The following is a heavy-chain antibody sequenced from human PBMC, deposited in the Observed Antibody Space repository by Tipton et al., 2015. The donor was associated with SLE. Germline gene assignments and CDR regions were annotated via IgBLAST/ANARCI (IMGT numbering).Heavy chain of an antibody. Sequence: QLVQSGAEVKKPGASVKVSCKAYGYTFTSYGISWVRQAPGQGLEGMGWISAYNGNTNYAQKLQGRVTMTTDASTSTAYMELRSLRSDDTAVYYCAREKMDSYDSSGSNDAFDIWGQGTMVTVSS. V-gene: IGHV1-18*01. CDR1: GYTFTSYG. CDR3: AREKMDSYDSSGSNDAFDI. J-gene: IGHJ3*02. CDR2: ISAYNGNT. D-gene: IGHD3-22*01.